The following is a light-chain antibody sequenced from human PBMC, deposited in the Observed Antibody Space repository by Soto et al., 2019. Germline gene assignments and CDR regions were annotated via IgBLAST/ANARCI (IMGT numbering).Light chain of an antibody. CDR2: DVS. V-gene: IGLV2-14*03. Sequence: QSVLTQPASVSGSPGQSITISCTGASSDLGDYNYVSWYQQHPGKAPKLMIYDVSSRPSGVSDRFSGSKSGNTASRTISGLQAEDEADYYCTSYTTTGTYVFATGTKVTV. J-gene: IGLJ1*01. CDR3: TSYTTTGTYV. CDR1: SSDLGDYNY.